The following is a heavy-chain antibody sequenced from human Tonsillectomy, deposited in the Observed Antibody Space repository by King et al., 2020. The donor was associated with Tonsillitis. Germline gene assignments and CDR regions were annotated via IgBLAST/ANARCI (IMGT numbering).Heavy chain of an antibody. CDR2: IYPGDSYT. J-gene: IGHJ6*02. CDR1: GYSFTTYW. CDR3: ARRGGWNDDLGYYYGLDV. Sequence: VQLVESGEEVKKPGESLKISCKGSGYSFTTYWIGWVRQMPGKGLEWMGIIYPGDSYTRYSPSFQGQVTISADRSISTAYLQWSSLKASDTAMYYCARRGGWNDDLGYYYGLDVWGQGTTVAVSS. D-gene: IGHD1-1*01. V-gene: IGHV5-51*01.